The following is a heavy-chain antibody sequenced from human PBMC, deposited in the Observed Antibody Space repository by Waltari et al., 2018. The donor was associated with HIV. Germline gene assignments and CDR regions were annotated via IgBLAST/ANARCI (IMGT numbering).Heavy chain of an antibody. J-gene: IGHJ6*02. CDR3: TRGRYNWHDVGYYYNYEMDV. Sequence: QVQLVQSGAEVKRPGSSVKVSCKASGGTLSSYAISWVRQAPGQGLEWMGGMIPKFGTTKYGTKFQGRGTSTADESTITAYRDLSSLRSEDTAVYYCTRGRYNWHDVGYYYNYEMDVWGQGTTVTVSS. CDR2: MIPKFGTT. D-gene: IGHD1-20*01. CDR1: GGTLSSYA. V-gene: IGHV1-69*12.